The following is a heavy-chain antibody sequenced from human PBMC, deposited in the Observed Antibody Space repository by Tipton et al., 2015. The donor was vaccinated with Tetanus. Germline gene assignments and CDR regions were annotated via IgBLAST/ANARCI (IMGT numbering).Heavy chain of an antibody. CDR2: INHSGST. V-gene: IGHV4-34*01. J-gene: IGHJ4*02. D-gene: IGHD6-13*01. Sequence: TLSLTCAVYGGSFSGYYWSWIRQPPGKGLEWIGEINHSGSTNYNPSLKSRVTISVDTSKNQFSLKLSSVTAADTAVYFCARSIAAAAVWPYDFWGQGTLVTVTS. CDR1: GGSFSGYY. CDR3: ARSIAAAAVWPYDF.